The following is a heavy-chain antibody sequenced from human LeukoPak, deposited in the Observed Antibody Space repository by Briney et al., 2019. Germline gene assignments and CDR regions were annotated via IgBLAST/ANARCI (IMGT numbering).Heavy chain of an antibody. CDR2: ISSSSSYI. Sequence: MAGGSLRLSCAASGFTFSSYSMNWVRQAPGKGLEWVSSISSSSSYINYADSVKGRFTISRDNAKNSLYLQMNSLRAEDTAVYYCARATDGDYVPYWGQGTLVTVSS. CDR3: ARATDGDYVPY. D-gene: IGHD4-17*01. J-gene: IGHJ4*02. CDR1: GFTFSSYS. V-gene: IGHV3-21*01.